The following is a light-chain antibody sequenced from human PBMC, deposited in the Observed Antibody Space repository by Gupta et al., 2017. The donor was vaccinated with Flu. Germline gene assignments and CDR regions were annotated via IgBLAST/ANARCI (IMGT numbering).Light chain of an antibody. V-gene: IGLV1-44*01. CDR2: SNN. Sequence: SSNTGSNSVSWYQQLPGTPHNLLIDSNNQRPAVLPERSCGYNSGTSSPLAISVLQSEDAADYYYAAWDGRLNGYWVFGGGTKLTVL. CDR3: AAWDGRLNGYWV. J-gene: IGLJ3*02. CDR1: SSNTGSNS.